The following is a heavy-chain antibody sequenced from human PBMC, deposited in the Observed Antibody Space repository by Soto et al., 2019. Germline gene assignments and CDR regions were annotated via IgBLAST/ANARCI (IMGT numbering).Heavy chain of an antibody. CDR1: GVTFRTYT. Sequence: EVQLVESGGGLVKPGGSLRLSCISSGVTFRTYTMNWVRQAPGKGLEWVSGIRGFSPYTFYAESVKGRFTISRDNAKNSLYLQMNSLRAEDTAVYYCAIDRGYDAHDYYYNAMDVWGQGTTVTVSS. V-gene: IGHV3-21*01. J-gene: IGHJ6*02. CDR2: IRGFSPYT. CDR3: AIDRGYDAHDYYYNAMDV. D-gene: IGHD3-10*01.